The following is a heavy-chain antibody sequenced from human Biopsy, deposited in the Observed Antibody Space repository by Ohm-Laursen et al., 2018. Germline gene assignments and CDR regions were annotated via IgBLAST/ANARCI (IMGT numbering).Heavy chain of an antibody. Sequence: GTLSLTCTVSGGSISNNNYYWGWIRKPPGKGLEWIGSIFYSGCTHYKPSLKSRVNISVDTPKNQFSRKLNSETAAETAVYYCARDYDTSGYYYVSWGQGTLVTVSS. D-gene: IGHD3-22*01. CDR3: ARDYDTSGYYYVS. CDR2: IFYSGCT. CDR1: GGSISNNNYY. V-gene: IGHV4-39*01. J-gene: IGHJ5*02.